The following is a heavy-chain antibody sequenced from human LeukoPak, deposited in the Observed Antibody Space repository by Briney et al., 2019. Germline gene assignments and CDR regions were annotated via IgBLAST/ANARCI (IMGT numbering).Heavy chain of an antibody. CDR3: ARADYSPYYFDY. J-gene: IGHJ4*02. V-gene: IGHV4-59*01. Sequence: PSETLSLTCTVSVGSISSYYWSWIRQPPGKGLEWIGYIYYSGSTNYNPSLKSRVTISVDTSKNQFSLKLSSVTAADTAVYYCARADYSPYYFDYWGQGTLVTVSS. CDR1: VGSISSYY. D-gene: IGHD2-15*01. CDR2: IYYSGST.